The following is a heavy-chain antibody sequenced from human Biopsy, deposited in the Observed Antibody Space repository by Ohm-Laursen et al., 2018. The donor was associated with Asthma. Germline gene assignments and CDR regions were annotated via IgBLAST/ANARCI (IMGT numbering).Heavy chain of an antibody. J-gene: IGHJ4*02. CDR3: ARTYCALNTCYASFDH. CDR1: GYSFGLNG. V-gene: IGHV1-18*04. D-gene: IGHD2-2*01. Sequence: ASVKVSCKASGYSFGLNGMSWVRQRPGQGLEWMGWISVYIENPNYAQKFQGRVTMTYDRSTNTAYMELKSLRTDDTAVYFCARTYCALNTCYASFDHWGQGTLVAVSS. CDR2: ISVYIENP.